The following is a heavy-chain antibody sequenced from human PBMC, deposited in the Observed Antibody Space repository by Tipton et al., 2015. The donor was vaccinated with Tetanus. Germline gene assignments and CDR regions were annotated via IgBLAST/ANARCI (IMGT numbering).Heavy chain of an antibody. CDR1: GGPLRSYY. J-gene: IGHJ4*02. CDR2: IHYSGST. Sequence: TLSLTCTVSGGPLRSYYWNWIRQSPGKGLEWIGYIHYSGSTNYNPSLKSRVTISVDTSKSQFSLKLSSVTAADTAVYYCAKTGWFGHMPAFDFWGQGALVTVSS. V-gene: IGHV4-59*07. D-gene: IGHD3-10*01. CDR3: AKTGWFGHMPAFDF.